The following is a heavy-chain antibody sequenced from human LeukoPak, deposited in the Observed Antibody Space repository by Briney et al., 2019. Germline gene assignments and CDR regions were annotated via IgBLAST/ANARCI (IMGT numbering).Heavy chain of an antibody. D-gene: IGHD4-17*01. CDR2: LNPDSGAT. J-gene: IGHJ4*02. V-gene: IGHV1-2*02. CDR3: ARVAVTTPFDY. CDR1: GYNFPKYY. Sequence: ASVKVSCKASGYNFPKYYMHWVRQAPGQGLEWMGWLNPDSGATNYAQKFQGRVTMTRDSSITTAHLDLNRLRSDDTAVYYCARVAVTTPFDYWGQGTLVTVSS.